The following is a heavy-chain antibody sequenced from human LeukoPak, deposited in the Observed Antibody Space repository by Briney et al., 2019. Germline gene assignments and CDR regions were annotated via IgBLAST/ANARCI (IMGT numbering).Heavy chain of an antibody. J-gene: IGHJ4*02. CDR2: ISGSGGST. D-gene: IGHD3-3*01. V-gene: IGHV3-23*01. CDR1: GFTFSNHA. CDR3: AKGSTFWSGYYYFDY. Sequence: GGSLRLSCAASGFTFSNHAMSWVRQAPGKGLEWVSAISGSGGSTYYADSVKGRFTISRDNSKNTLYLQMNSLRAEDTAVYYCAKGSTFWSGYYYFDYWGQGTLVTVSS.